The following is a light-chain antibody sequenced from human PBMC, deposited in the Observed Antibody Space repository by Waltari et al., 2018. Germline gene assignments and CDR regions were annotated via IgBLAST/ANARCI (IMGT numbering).Light chain of an antibody. J-gene: IGKJ2*01. CDR2: DTS. CDR1: KDINTH. Sequence: LQMTQSPSSLTASVGDRVTITCPASKDINTHLNWYQQKAGKAPKVLIYDTSNLEIGVTTRFRGSRYGTDFIFTISCLQPDDIAAYYDEQYDNLPYTLSQGTKLEI. CDR3: EQYDNLPYT. V-gene: IGKV1-33*01.